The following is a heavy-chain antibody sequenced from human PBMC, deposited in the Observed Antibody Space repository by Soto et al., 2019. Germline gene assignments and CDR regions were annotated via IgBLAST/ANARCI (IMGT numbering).Heavy chain of an antibody. CDR3: VRDARLASY. J-gene: IGHJ4*02. Sequence: VGSLRLSCAASGFTFSDYYMNWLRQAPGKGLEWVSYINGTSSDTNYADSVKGRFTISRDNAKNLLYPQMNSLRAEDTAVYYCVRDARLASYWGLGTLVTVSS. CDR1: GFTFSDYY. D-gene: IGHD3-9*01. CDR2: INGTSSDT. V-gene: IGHV3-11*06.